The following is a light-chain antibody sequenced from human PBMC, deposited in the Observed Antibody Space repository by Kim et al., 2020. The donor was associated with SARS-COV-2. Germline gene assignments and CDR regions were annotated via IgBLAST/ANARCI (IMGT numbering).Light chain of an antibody. J-gene: IGLJ2*01. CDR1: NLGDKY. CDR3: QAWDSSPAVV. Sequence: SYELTQPPSVSVSPGQTASITCSGDNLGDKYACWYQQKPGQSPVLVIYQDSKRPSGIPERLSGSNSGNTATLTISGPQAMDEADYYCQAWDSSPAVVFGG. CDR2: QDS. V-gene: IGLV3-1*01.